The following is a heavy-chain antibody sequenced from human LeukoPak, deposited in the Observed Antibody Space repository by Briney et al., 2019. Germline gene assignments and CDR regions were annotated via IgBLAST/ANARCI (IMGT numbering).Heavy chain of an antibody. CDR1: GFIFSRYA. CDR2: ISFDGSNK. Sequence: GGSLRLSCAASGFIFSRYAVHWVRQAPGKGLEWVAVISFDGSNKYYADSVKGRFIISRDNSKATLYLQMNSLRTEDTSVYYCARDKGDPAYYYDSSDYNYYGIDVWGQGTTVTVSS. V-gene: IGHV3-30-3*01. CDR3: ARDKGDPAYYYDSSDYNYYGIDV. D-gene: IGHD3-22*01. J-gene: IGHJ6*02.